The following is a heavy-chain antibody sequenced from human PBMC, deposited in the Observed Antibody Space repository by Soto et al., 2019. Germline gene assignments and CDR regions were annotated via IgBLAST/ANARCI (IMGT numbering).Heavy chain of an antibody. CDR2: MAYDGSNN. D-gene: IGHD7-27*01. V-gene: IGHV3-30-3*01. CDR1: GFSFSTSA. CDR3: ARDGDDRGLDGPDC. J-gene: IGHJ4*02. Sequence: QEQLVESGGGVVQPGRSLRLSCAASGFSFSTSAMHWVRQPPGKGLEWVAVMAYDGSNNFYADSVKGRFTISRDNSHNTLYLQMNSLKPDNTAVYYCARDGDDRGLDGPDCWGQGTRVSVAS.